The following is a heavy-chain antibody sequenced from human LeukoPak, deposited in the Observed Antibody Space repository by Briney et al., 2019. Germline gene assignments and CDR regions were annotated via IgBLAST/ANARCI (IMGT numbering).Heavy chain of an antibody. D-gene: IGHD1-26*01. V-gene: IGHV4-4*07. CDR2: IYTSGST. J-gene: IGHJ4*02. CDR1: GGSISSYY. Sequence: SETLSLTCTVSGGSISSYYWSWIRQPAGKGLEWIGRIYTSGSTNYNPSLKSRVTMSVETSKNQFSLKLSSVTAADTAVYYCASGGSYYEITYWGQGTLVTVSS. CDR3: ASGGSYYEITY.